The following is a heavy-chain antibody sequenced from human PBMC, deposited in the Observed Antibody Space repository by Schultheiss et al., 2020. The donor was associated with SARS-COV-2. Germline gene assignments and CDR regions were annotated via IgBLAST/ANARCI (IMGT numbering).Heavy chain of an antibody. CDR3: ARGRSSYGMDV. CDR1: GGSISNTDHY. Sequence: SETLSLTCSVSGGSISNTDHYWSWVRQSPGKGLEWIGRIYTSGSTNYNPSLKSRVTISVDTSKNQFSLKLSSVTAADTAVYYCARGRSSYGMDVWGQGTTVTVSS. D-gene: IGHD3-3*01. J-gene: IGHJ6*02. V-gene: IGHV4-39*07. CDR2: IYTSGST.